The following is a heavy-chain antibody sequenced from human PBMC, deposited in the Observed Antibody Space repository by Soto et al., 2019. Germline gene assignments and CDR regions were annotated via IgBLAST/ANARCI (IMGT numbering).Heavy chain of an antibody. J-gene: IGHJ6*02. Sequence: ASVKVSCKASGYTFTGFYMHWVRQAPGQGLEWMGWINPNNGGTNYAQKFQGRVTMTRDTSITTAYMELSRLRSDDTAVYYCAKDSFIYYDSSGGTYHYYHGMDVWGRGTTVTVSS. CDR2: INPNNGGT. CDR3: AKDSFIYYDSSGGTYHYYHGMDV. V-gene: IGHV1-2*02. D-gene: IGHD3-22*01. CDR1: GYTFTGFY.